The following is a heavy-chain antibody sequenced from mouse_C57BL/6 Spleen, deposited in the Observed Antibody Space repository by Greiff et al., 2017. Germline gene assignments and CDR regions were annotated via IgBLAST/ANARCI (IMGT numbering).Heavy chain of an antibody. Sequence: VQLQQSGAELVRPGASVTLSCKASGYTFTDYEMHWVKQTPVHGLEWIGAIDPETGGTAYNQKFKGKAILTADKSSSTAYMELRSLTSEDSAVDYCTRLYDGYYFDYWGQGTTHTVSS. CDR2: IDPETGGT. D-gene: IGHD2-3*01. CDR1: GYTFTDYE. CDR3: TRLYDGYYFDY. V-gene: IGHV1-15*01. J-gene: IGHJ2*01.